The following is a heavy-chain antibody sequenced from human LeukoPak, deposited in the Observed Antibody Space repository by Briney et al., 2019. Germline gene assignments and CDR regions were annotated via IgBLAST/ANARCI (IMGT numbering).Heavy chain of an antibody. Sequence: PSETLSLTCTVSGGSISSYYWSWIRQPAGKGLEWIGRIYTSGSTNYNPSLKSRVTMSVDTSKNQFSLKLSSVTAADTAVYYCARDRAVPAAEGLYYCYYGMDVWGQGTTVTVSS. CDR1: GGSISSYY. CDR3: ARDRAVPAAEGLYYCYYGMDV. D-gene: IGHD2-2*01. J-gene: IGHJ6*02. CDR2: IYTSGST. V-gene: IGHV4-4*07.